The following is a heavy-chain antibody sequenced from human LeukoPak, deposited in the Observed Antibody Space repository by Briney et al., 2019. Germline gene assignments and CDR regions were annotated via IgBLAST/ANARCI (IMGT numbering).Heavy chain of an antibody. J-gene: IGHJ4*02. V-gene: IGHV4-39*01. CDR2: IHYSGST. CDR3: AGLLALDFDY. D-gene: IGHD2-21*01. CDR1: GGSISSSSYF. Sequence: SETLSLTCTVSGGSISSSSYFWGWVRQPPGKGLEWIGSIHYSGSTYYNPSLKSRVTISVDTSKNQFSLKLSSVTAADTAAYYCAGLLALDFDYWGQGTLVTVSS.